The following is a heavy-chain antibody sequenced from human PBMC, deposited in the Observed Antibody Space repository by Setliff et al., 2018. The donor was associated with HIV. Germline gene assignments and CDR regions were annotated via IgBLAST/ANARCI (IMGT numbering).Heavy chain of an antibody. CDR3: ARNLVVVAPTVDYFGMDV. Sequence: GASVKVSCKASGNTFSSYGITWVRQAPGQGLEWMGGTTPLLGTTNYAQKFQGRVTITTDEPTNTVYMELSSLKSEDTAVYYCARNLVVVAPTVDYFGMDVWGQGTTVTVSS. CDR2: TTPLLGTT. D-gene: IGHD2-15*01. CDR1: GNTFSSYG. J-gene: IGHJ6*02. V-gene: IGHV1-69*05.